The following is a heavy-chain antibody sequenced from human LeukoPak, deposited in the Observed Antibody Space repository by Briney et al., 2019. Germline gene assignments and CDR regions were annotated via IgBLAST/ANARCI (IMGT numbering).Heavy chain of an antibody. CDR3: AKRSLMVYAPDY. CDR1: GFTFSSFD. V-gene: IGHV3-30*02. CDR2: IRNDGSNK. D-gene: IGHD2-8*01. Sequence: GGSLRLSCAASGFTFSSFDIHWVRQAPGKGLQRVAFIRNDGSNKYYADSVRGRVTISRDNSKNTLYLQMNSLRAEDTAVYYCAKRSLMVYAPDYWGQGTLVTVSS. J-gene: IGHJ4*02.